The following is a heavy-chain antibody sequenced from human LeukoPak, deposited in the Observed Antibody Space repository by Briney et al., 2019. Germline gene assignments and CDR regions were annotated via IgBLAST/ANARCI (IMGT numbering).Heavy chain of an antibody. CDR2: IYPGDSDT. CDR1: GYSFTTYW. J-gene: IGHJ3*01. D-gene: IGHD3-10*01. Sequence: GESLKISCKGSGYSFTTYWIAWVRQMTGKGLEWMGIIYPGDSDTIYSPSFQGQVTISADESISTAYLQWSSLKASDTAIYYCAGRSAYYSGSGSYYAFDLWGQGTMVTVSS. CDR3: AGRSAYYSGSGSYYAFDL. V-gene: IGHV5-51*01.